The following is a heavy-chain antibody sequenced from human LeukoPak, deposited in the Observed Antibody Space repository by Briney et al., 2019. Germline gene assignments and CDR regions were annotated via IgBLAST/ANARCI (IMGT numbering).Heavy chain of an antibody. CDR2: IHPNTGAT. J-gene: IGHJ5*02. CDR3: ASYASGYNWLKV. Sequence: ASVKVSCKSSGHTFTNYYLHWVRQAPGQGLEWLGWIHPNTGATNYAQKFQGRVTVTRDTSISTTYVELSRLTSADTAVYYCASYASGYNWLKVWGQGTLVAVSS. D-gene: IGHD2-2*01. V-gene: IGHV1-2*02. CDR1: GHTFTNYY.